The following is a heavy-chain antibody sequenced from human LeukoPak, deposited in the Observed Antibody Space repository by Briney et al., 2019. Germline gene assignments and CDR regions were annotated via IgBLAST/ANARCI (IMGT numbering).Heavy chain of an antibody. J-gene: IGHJ5*02. CDR3: ARGLFPYSSSWGNWFDP. D-gene: IGHD6-13*01. CDR1: GGSISSSSYY. Sequence: SETLSLTCTVSGGSISSSSYYWGWIRQPPGKGLEWIGGIYYSGITCYNPSLKSRVTISVDTSKNQFSLKLSSVTAADTAVYYCARGLFPYSSSWGNWFDPWGQGTLVTVSS. CDR2: IYYSGIT. V-gene: IGHV4-39*07.